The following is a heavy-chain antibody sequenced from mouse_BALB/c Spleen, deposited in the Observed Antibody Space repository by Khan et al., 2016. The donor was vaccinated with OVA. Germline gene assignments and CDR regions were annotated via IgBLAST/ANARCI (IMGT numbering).Heavy chain of an antibody. Sequence: EVELVESGGDFVRPGGSLKLSCAASGFTFSTYGMSWVRQPPDKRLEWVATINTGGAYTYYPDTVKGRFTISRDNAKNTLYLQLSSLKSEDTAIYYCARLAYYYNSEGFAYWGRGTLVTVSA. CDR2: INTGGAYT. J-gene: IGHJ3*01. D-gene: IGHD1-1*01. CDR1: GFTFSTYG. V-gene: IGHV5-6*01. CDR3: ARLAYYYNSEGFAY.